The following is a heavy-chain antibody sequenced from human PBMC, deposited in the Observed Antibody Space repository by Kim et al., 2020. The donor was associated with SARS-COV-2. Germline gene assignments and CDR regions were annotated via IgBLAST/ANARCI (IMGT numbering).Heavy chain of an antibody. D-gene: IGHD5-12*01. CDR1: GFTFSSYW. J-gene: IGHJ3*02. CDR2: INSDGSST. Sequence: GGSLRLSCAASGFTFSSYWMHWVRQAPGKGLLWVSRINSDGSSTGYADSVKGRFTISRDNAKNTLYLQMNSLRVEDTAVYYCAKSGYASWNGFDIWSQGT. V-gene: IGHV3-74*01. CDR3: AKSGYASWNGFDI.